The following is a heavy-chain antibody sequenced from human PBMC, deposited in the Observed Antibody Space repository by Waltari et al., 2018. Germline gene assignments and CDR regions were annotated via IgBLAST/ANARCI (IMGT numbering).Heavy chain of an antibody. CDR3: TRGGRDSSWYWRD. D-gene: IGHD6-13*01. Sequence: EVQLVASGGGLAQPGGSLRLSCASSGLSFSSYWLAWVRQASGKGPEWVANIKQDGSEKYYMDSVKGRFTISRDNAKNSLYLQMNNLRVEDTAVYYCTRGGRDSSWYWRDWGQGTLVTVSS. CDR2: IKQDGSEK. CDR1: GLSFSSYW. V-gene: IGHV3-7*01. J-gene: IGHJ4*02.